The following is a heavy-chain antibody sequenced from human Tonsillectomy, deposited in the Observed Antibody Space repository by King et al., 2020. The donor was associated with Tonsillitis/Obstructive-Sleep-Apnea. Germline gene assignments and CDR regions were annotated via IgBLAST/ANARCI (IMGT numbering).Heavy chain of an antibody. J-gene: IGHJ5*02. D-gene: IGHD6-19*01. CDR3: ARLISVAGTDNWFDP. CDR2: SYPDDSNT. Sequence: QLVQSGAEVKKPGESLKISCKGSGYSFTTYWIVWVRQMPGKGLEWMGISYPDDSNTRYSPSFQGQVTISADKSISTAYLQWSSLKASDTAMYYCARLISVAGTDNWFDPWGQGTLVTVSS. V-gene: IGHV5-51*01. CDR1: GYSFTTYW.